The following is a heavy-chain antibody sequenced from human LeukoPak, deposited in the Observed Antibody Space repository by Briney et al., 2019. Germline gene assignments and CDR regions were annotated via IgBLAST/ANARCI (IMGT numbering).Heavy chain of an antibody. V-gene: IGHV1-2*02. CDR3: ARGNEGYCSGGSCYVGAWFDP. D-gene: IGHD2-15*01. CDR1: GYTFTAYY. J-gene: IGHJ5*02. Sequence: ASVKVSCKASGYTFTAYYMHWVRQAPGQRLEYMGWINPNSGATNYAQKFLGRVTMTRDTSISTAYMELSRLRSDDTAVYYCARGNEGYCSGGSCYVGAWFDPWGQGTRVTVSS. CDR2: INPNSGAT.